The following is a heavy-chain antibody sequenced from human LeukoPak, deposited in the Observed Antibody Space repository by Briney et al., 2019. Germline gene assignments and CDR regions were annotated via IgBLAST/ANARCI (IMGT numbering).Heavy chain of an antibody. V-gene: IGHV3-20*04. Sequence: PGGSLRLSCAASGFTFDDYGMSWVRQAPGKGLEWVSGINWNGGSTGYADSVKGRFTISRDNAKNSLYLQMNSLRAEDTAVYYCARETIWFGELQTGKFDYWGQGTLVTVSS. D-gene: IGHD3-10*01. CDR3: ARETIWFGELQTGKFDY. CDR2: INWNGGST. J-gene: IGHJ4*02. CDR1: GFTFDDYG.